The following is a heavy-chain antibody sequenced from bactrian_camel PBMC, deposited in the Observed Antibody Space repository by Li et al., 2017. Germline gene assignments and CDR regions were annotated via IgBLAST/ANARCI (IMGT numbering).Heavy chain of an antibody. V-gene: IGHV3S1*01. CDR2: IDTGDGST. CDR1: AYTPANVR. CDR3: AQGWQTIPRPP. D-gene: IGHD1*01. J-gene: IGHJ4*01. Sequence: HVQLVESGGGSVQAGGSLSLSCAFDAYTPANVRMAWFRQAPGKEREGVAAIDTGDGSTYYLNSVEGRFTISHDNAKNTVYLQMNSLKPEDTAMYYCAQGWQTIPRPPRGRGTQVTVS.